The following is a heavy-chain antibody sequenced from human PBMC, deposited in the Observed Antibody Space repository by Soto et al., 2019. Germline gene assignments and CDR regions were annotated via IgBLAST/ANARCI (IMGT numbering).Heavy chain of an antibody. V-gene: IGHV3-15*01. CDR3: TQSGVYYYGSGSYYNDY. D-gene: IGHD3-10*01. CDR2: IKSKTDGGTT. J-gene: IGHJ4*02. Sequence: GGSLRLSCAASGFTFSNAWMSWVRQAPGKGLEWVGRIKSKTDGGTTDYAVPVKGRFTISRDDSKNTLYLQMNSLKTEDTAVYYCTQSGVYYYGSGSYYNDYWGQGTLVTVSS. CDR1: GFTFSNAW.